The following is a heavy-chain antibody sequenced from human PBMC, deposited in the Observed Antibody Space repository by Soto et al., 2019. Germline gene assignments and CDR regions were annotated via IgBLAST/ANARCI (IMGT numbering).Heavy chain of an antibody. Sequence: SQTLSLTCALSGDSVSSNSAAWNWIRQSPSRGLEWLGRTYYRFKWYNDYAVSVKSRITINPDTSKNQFSLQLNSVTPEDTAVYYCARDQVVPAGIRQNTYNWSDPWGQGTLVTVSS. J-gene: IGHJ5*02. CDR3: ARDQVVPAGIRQNTYNWSDP. CDR2: TYYRFKWYN. CDR1: GDSVSSNSAA. V-gene: IGHV6-1*01. D-gene: IGHD2-2*02.